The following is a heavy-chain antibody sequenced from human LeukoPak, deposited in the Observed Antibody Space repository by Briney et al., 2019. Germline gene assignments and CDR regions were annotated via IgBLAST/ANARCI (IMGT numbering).Heavy chain of an antibody. Sequence: GASVKVSCKASGYTFTSYYMHWVRQAPGQGLEWMGIINPSGGSTSYAQKFQGRVTMTRDTSTSTVYMELSSLRSEDTAVYYCARDSDSSGYGEYYFDYWGQGTLATVSS. D-gene: IGHD3-22*01. V-gene: IGHV1-46*01. CDR1: GYTFTSYY. J-gene: IGHJ4*02. CDR2: INPSGGST. CDR3: ARDSDSSGYGEYYFDY.